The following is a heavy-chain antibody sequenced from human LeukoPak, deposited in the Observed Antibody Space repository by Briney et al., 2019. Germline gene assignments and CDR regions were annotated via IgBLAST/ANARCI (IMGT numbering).Heavy chain of an antibody. V-gene: IGHV3-21*01. J-gene: IGHJ4*02. CDR1: GFTFSSYS. CDR2: ISSSSSYI. D-gene: IGHD2-8*01. CDR3: ARLGYCTNGVCYTVDY. Sequence: GGSLRLSCAASGFTFSSYSMNWVRQAPGKGLEWVSSISSSSSYIYYADSVKGRFTISRDNAKNSLYLQMNSLRAEDTAVYYCARLGYCTNGVCYTVDYWGQGTLLTVSS.